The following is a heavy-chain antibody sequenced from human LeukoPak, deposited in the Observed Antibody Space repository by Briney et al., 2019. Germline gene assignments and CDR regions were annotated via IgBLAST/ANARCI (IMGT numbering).Heavy chain of an antibody. CDR2: IYHSGST. CDR3: AREEDTAYDY. V-gene: IGHV4-30-2*01. J-gene: IGHJ4*02. Sequence: SQTLSLTCAVSGGSISSGGYSWSWIRQPPGKGLEWIGYIYHSGSTYYNPSLKSRVTISVDRSKNQFSLKLSSVTAADTAVYYRAREEDTAYDYWGQGTLVTVSS. D-gene: IGHD5-18*01. CDR1: GGSISSGGYS.